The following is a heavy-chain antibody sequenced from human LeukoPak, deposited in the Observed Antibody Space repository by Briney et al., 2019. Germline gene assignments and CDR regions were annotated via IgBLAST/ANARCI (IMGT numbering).Heavy chain of an antibody. V-gene: IGHV3-33*01. D-gene: IGHD2-15*01. CDR3: AREDCSGGSCNYYYYGMDV. CDR1: GFTFSSYG. CDR2: IWYDGSNK. Sequence: EGSLRLSCAASGFTFSSYGMHWVRPAPGKGLEGVAVIWYDGSNKYYADSVKGRFTISRDNSKNTLYLQMNSLRAEDTAVYYCAREDCSGGSCNYYYYGMDVWGQGTTVTVSS. J-gene: IGHJ6*02.